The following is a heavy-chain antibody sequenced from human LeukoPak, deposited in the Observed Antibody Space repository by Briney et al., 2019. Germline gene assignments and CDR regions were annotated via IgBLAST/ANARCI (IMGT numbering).Heavy chain of an antibody. CDR1: GGSFSGYY. D-gene: IGHD6-19*01. CDR2: INHSGST. Sequence: SETLSLTCAVYGGSFSGYYWSWIRQPPGKGLEWIGEINHSGSTNYNPSLKSRVTISVDTSKNQFSLKLSSVTAADTAVYYCARLGVAGTSGFGAFDTWGQGTMVTVSS. CDR3: ARLGVAGTSGFGAFDT. V-gene: IGHV4-34*01. J-gene: IGHJ3*02.